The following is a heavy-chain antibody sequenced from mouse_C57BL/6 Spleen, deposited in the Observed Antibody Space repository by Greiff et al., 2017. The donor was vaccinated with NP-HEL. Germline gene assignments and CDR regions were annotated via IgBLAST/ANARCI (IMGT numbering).Heavy chain of an antibody. D-gene: IGHD2-3*01. V-gene: IGHV1-82*01. CDR3: ARLRDGSLSY. Sequence: VQLVESGPELVKPGASVKISCKASGYAFSSSWMNWVKQRPGKGLEWIGRIYPGDGDTNYNGKFKGKATLTADKSSSTAYMPLSSLTSEDSAVYFCARLRDGSLSYWGQGTTLTVSS. CDR2: IYPGDGDT. J-gene: IGHJ2*01. CDR1: GYAFSSSW.